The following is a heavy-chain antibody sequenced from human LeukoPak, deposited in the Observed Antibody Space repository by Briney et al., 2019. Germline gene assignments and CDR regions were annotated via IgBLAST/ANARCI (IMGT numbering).Heavy chain of an antibody. Sequence: SGGSLRLSCAASGFTFSNYAMSWVRQAPGEGLEWGSVISGSGGSTNFADSVKGRFTSSRDNSKNALYLQMHSLRGEDTAVYYCAQGRLGYSYGAFDHWGQGTLVTVSS. CDR1: GFTFSNYA. V-gene: IGHV3-23*01. D-gene: IGHD5-18*01. J-gene: IGHJ4*02. CDR2: ISGSGGST. CDR3: AQGRLGYSYGAFDH.